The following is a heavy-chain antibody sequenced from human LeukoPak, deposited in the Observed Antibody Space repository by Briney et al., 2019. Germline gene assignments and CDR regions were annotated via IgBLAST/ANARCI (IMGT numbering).Heavy chain of an antibody. Sequence: GGSLRLSCVASGFNFGGHAMTWVRQAPGKGLEWVSSAIGSGYATYYTESVKDRFTISRDNSKNTLYLQMNSLRADDTAVYYCAKVPAAIPRGAFNLWGQGTMVTVSS. V-gene: IGHV3-23*01. CDR3: AKVPAAIPRGAFNL. D-gene: IGHD2-2*01. CDR2: AIGSGYAT. CDR1: GFNFGGHA. J-gene: IGHJ3*01.